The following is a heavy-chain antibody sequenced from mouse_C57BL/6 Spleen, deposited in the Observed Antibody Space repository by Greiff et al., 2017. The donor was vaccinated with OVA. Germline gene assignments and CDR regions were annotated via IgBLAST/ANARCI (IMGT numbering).Heavy chain of an antibody. CDR2: IYPGSGST. J-gene: IGHJ1*03. V-gene: IGHV1-55*01. CDR3: ARKDSCCFDV. CDR1: GYTFTSYW. Sequence: VQLQQSGAELVKPGASVKMSCKASGYTFTSYWITWVKQRPGQGLEWIGDIYPGSGSTNYNEKFKSKATLTVDTSSSTAYMQLSSLTSEDSAVYYCARKDSCCFDVWGTGTTVTVSS.